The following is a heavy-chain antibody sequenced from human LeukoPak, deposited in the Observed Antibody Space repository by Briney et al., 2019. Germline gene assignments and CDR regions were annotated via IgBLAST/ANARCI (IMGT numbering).Heavy chain of an antibody. CDR2: IIPIFGTA. J-gene: IGHJ4*02. CDR1: GGTFSSYA. V-gene: IGHV1-69*01. CDR3: ARAPYYYGSGSYGYFDY. D-gene: IGHD3-10*01. Sequence: ASVKVSCKASGGTFSSYAISWVRQAPGQGLEWMGGIIPIFGTANYAQKFQGRVTITADESTSTAYMELSSLRSEDTAVYYCARAPYYYGSGSYGYFDYWGQGTLVTVSS.